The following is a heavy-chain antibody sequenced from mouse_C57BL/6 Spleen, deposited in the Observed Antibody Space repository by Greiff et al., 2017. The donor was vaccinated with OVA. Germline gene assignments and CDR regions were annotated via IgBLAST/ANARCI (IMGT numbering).Heavy chain of an antibody. J-gene: IGHJ2*01. CDR3: TRYGNDYPHYFDY. Sequence: EVQLQQSGTVLARPGASVKMSCKTSGYTFTSYWMHWVKQRPGQGLEWIGAIYPGNSDTSYNQKFKGKAKLTAVTSASTAYMELSTLTNEDSAVYYCTRYGNDYPHYFDYWGKGTTLTVSS. CDR2: IYPGNSDT. CDR1: GYTFTSYW. D-gene: IGHD2-1*01. V-gene: IGHV1-5*01.